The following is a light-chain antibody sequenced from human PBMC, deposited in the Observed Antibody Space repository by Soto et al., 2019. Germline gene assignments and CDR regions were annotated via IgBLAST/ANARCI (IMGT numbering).Light chain of an antibody. CDR1: QSVSSN. V-gene: IGKV3-15*01. CDR2: GAS. J-gene: IGKJ1*01. CDR3: QQYSTSRRT. Sequence: YRASQSVSSNLAWYQQKPGQAPRILIYGASTRATGIPARFSVSGSGTDSTLVSGLRQSADLAVYSCQQYSTSRRTIELGTKVDIK.